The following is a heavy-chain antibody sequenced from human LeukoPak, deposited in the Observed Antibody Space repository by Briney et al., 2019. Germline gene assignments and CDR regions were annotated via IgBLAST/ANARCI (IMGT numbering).Heavy chain of an antibody. Sequence: GGSLRLSCAASGFTFSSYWMHWVRQAPGKGLEWVSGISWNSGSIGYADSVKGRFTISRDNAKNSLYLQMNSLRAEDTALYYCAKDKLHSGKYYFDYWGQGTLVTVSS. CDR3: AKDKLHSGKYYFDY. J-gene: IGHJ4*02. D-gene: IGHD1-7*01. CDR2: ISWNSGSI. V-gene: IGHV3-9*01. CDR1: GFTFSSYW.